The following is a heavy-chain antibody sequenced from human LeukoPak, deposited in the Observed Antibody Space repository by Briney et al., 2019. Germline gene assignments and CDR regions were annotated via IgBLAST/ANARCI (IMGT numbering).Heavy chain of an antibody. J-gene: IGHJ6*02. D-gene: IGHD3-10*01. CDR3: ARRMYYGSGSYFPALGRYYYYGMDV. CDR1: GYSFTSYW. CDR2: IDPSDSYT. V-gene: IGHV5-10-1*01. Sequence: GESLRISCKGSGYSFTSYWISWVRQMPGKGLEWMGRIDPSDSYTNYSPSFQGHVTISADKSISTAYLQWSSLKASDTAMYHCARRMYYGSGSYFPALGRYYYYGMDVWGQGTTVTVSS.